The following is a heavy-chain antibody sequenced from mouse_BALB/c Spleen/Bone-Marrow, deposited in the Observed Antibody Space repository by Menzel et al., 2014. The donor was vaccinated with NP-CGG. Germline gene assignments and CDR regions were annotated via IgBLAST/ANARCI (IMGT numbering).Heavy chain of an antibody. Sequence: QVQLKQSGAELGMPGASVKMSCKASGYTFTGNWIYWVKQRPGQGLEWIGAIDTSDSYTNYNQKFMGKASLTVDASSSTAYVQVSSLTSDDSAVYYCARGGHDFSLDYWGQGTSVTVSS. CDR1: GYTFTGNW. D-gene: IGHD2-4*01. CDR2: IDTSDSYT. J-gene: IGHJ4*01. CDR3: ARGGHDFSLDY. V-gene: IGHV1-69*01.